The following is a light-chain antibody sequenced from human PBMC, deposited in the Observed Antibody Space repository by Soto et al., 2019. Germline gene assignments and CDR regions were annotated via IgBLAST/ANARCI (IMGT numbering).Light chain of an antibody. Sequence: QSALTQPASVSGSPGQSITISCTGTSSDVGGYNYVSWYQQHPGKAPKLMIYDVSNRPSGVSNRFSGSKSGNTASLTISGLLAEDEADYYCSSYTSSTPPYVFGTGTKLTVL. CDR1: SSDVGGYNY. V-gene: IGLV2-14*01. CDR2: DVS. J-gene: IGLJ1*01. CDR3: SSYTSSTPPYV.